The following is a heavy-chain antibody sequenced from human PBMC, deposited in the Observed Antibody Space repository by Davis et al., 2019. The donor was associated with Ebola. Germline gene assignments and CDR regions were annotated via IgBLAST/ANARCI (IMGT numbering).Heavy chain of an antibody. V-gene: IGHV3-23*01. D-gene: IGHD1-1*01. Sequence: GESLKISCAASGFTFSSYAMSWVRQAPGKGLEWVSALSGSGGTTYYADSVKGRFTISRDNSKNTLYLQMNSLRAEDTAVDYCAREPVLNERGRMHYAMDVWGQGTTVTVSS. J-gene: IGHJ6*02. CDR3: AREPVLNERGRMHYAMDV. CDR2: LSGSGGTT. CDR1: GFTFSSYA.